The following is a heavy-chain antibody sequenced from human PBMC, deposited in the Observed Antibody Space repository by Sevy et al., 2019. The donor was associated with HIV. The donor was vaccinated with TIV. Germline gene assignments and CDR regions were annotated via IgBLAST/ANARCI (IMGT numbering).Heavy chain of an antibody. D-gene: IGHD5-12*01. CDR2: ITRNSYEAYGGTT. CDR1: GFTFDDYA. J-gene: IGHJ4*02. Sequence: GGSLRLSCTTSGFTFDDYAMNWFRQPPGKGLEWVAFITRNSYEAYGGTTDYAVSVKGRFIISRDDSKSIAYLQMNSLKTEDTAVYYCTRGLATADTPEYYFDSWGQGILVTVSS. CDR3: TRGLATADTPEYYFDS. V-gene: IGHV3-49*03.